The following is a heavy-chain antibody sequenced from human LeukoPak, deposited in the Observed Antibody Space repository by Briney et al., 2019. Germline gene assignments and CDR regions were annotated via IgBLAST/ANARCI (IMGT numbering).Heavy chain of an antibody. V-gene: IGHV3-53*01. D-gene: IGHD1-26*01. CDR2: IYSGGSI. J-gene: IGHJ4*02. CDR1: GFTVSSNY. Sequence: GGSLRLSCAASGFTVSSNYMGWVRQAPGKGLEWVSVIYSGGSIYYADSVKGRFTISRDNSKNTLYLQMNSLRAEDTAVYYCARSLLFDYWGQGTLVTVSS. CDR3: ARSLLFDY.